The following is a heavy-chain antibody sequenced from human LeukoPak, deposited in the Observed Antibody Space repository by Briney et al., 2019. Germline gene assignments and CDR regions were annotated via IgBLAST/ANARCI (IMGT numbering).Heavy chain of an antibody. J-gene: IGHJ4*02. Sequence: SETLSLTCAVYGGSFSGYYWSWIRQPPGKGLEWIGEIDHSGSTNHNPSLKSRVTISVDTSKNQFSLKLSSVTAADTAVYYCARRNTVSYFDYWGQGTLVTVSS. V-gene: IGHV4-34*01. D-gene: IGHD4-17*01. CDR3: ARRNTVSYFDY. CDR2: IDHSGST. CDR1: GGSFSGYY.